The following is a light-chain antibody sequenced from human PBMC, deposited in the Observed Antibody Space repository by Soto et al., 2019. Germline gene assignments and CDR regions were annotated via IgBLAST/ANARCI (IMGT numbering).Light chain of an antibody. CDR3: QQFDSVPCT. V-gene: IGKV1-33*01. CDR1: HDIKNY. Sequence: IQMTQSPSSLSASVGDRVTLTCQASHDIKNYLIWYQQKAGRAPKLLIYDASSLGAGVSSRFSGSGSGTNFTLTITSLQPEDIATYYCQQFDSVPCTFGQGTKLEI. CDR2: DAS. J-gene: IGKJ2*02.